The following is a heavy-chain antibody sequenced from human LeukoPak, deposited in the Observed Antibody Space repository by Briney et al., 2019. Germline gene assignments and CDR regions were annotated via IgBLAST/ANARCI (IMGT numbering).Heavy chain of an antibody. CDR1: GYTFTVCG. CDR2: IGAYNGNT. Sequence: ASVKVSCKASGYTFTVCGISWVRQAPGQGLEWMGWIGAYNGNTNYAQKLQGRVTMTTDTSTSTAYMELRSLRSDDTAVYYCARDGDYAGFDYWGQGTLVTVSS. V-gene: IGHV1-18*01. J-gene: IGHJ4*02. D-gene: IGHD4-17*01. CDR3: ARDGDYAGFDY.